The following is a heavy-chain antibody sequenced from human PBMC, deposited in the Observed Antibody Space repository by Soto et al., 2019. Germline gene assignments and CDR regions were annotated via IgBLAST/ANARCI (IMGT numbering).Heavy chain of an antibody. V-gene: IGHV1-69*13. CDR3: ARDSGGYDFWSGYQNYYYYYGMDV. J-gene: IGHJ6*02. CDR2: IIPTFGTA. Sequence: ASVKVSCKASGGTFSSYAISWVRQAPGQGLEWMGGIIPTFGTANYAQKFQGRVTITADESTSTAYMELSSLRSEDTAVYYCARDSGGYDFWSGYQNYYYYYGMDVWGQGTTVTVSS. CDR1: GGTFSSYA. D-gene: IGHD3-3*01.